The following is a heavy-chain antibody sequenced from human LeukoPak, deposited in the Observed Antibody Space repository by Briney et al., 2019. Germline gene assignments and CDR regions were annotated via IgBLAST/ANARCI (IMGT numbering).Heavy chain of an antibody. CDR2: INHSGST. J-gene: IGHJ6*03. CDR3: ARARPLLGYCSKSNRFEDYMDV. V-gene: IGHV4-34*01. D-gene: IGHD2-2*01. CDR1: GGSFSGYY. Sequence: SETLSLTCAVYGGSFSGYYWSWIRQPPGKGLEWIGEINHSGSTNYNPSLKSRVTISVDTSKNQFSLKLSSVTAADTGVFYWARARPLLGYCSKSNRFEDYMDVWGKGTTVTVSS.